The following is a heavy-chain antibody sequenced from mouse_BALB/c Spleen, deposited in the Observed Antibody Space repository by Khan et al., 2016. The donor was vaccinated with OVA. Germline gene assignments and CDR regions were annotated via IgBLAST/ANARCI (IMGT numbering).Heavy chain of an antibody. Sequence: QIQLVQSGPELKKPGETVKISCKASGYTFTDYSMHWVKQAPGKGLKWMGWINTETGEPTYADDFKGRFAFSLETSASTAYLQINNLKNEDTATSFWALYHGYDGGFAYWGQGTLVTVSA. D-gene: IGHD2-2*01. CDR2: INTETGEP. CDR1: GYTFTDYS. V-gene: IGHV9-2-1*01. J-gene: IGHJ3*01. CDR3: ALYHGYDGGFAY.